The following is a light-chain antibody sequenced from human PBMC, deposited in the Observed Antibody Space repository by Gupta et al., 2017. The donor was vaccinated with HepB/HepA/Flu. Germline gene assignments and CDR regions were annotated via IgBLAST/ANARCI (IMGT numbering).Light chain of an antibody. Sequence: QSALINPASGSGSPGQPITISSPGPSSDVGGYNYVSWYQQHPGKAPKLMIYDVSNRPSGVSNRFSGSKSGNTASLTISGLQAEDEADYYCSSYTSSSTPWVFGGGTKLTVL. J-gene: IGLJ3*02. CDR1: SSDVGGYNY. CDR2: DVS. CDR3: SSYTSSSTPWV. V-gene: IGLV2-14*03.